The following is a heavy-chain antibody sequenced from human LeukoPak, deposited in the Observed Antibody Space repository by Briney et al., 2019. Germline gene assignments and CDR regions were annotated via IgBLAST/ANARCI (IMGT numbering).Heavy chain of an antibody. CDR3: VKDISGSHYPLYYFDN. J-gene: IGHJ4*02. D-gene: IGHD3-10*01. CDR1: GFTFDDHA. V-gene: IGHV3-43*02. Sequence: PGGSLRLSCAASGFTFDDHAMHWVRQAPGKGLEWVSFISGDGGSTYYADSVKGRFTISRDNSKNSLYLQMSSLRSEDSALYYCVKDISGSHYPLYYFDNWGQGTQVTVSS. CDR2: ISGDGGST.